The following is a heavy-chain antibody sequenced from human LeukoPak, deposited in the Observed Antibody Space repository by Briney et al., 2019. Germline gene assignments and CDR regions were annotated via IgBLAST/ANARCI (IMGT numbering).Heavy chain of an antibody. CDR2: ISYDGSNK. V-gene: IGHV3-30*18. D-gene: IGHD1-26*01. CDR3: AKDRSSGSHYFDY. J-gene: IGHJ4*02. CDR1: GFTFSSYG. Sequence: PGGSLRLSCAASGFTFSSYGMHWVRQAPGKGLEWVAVISYDGSNKYYADSVKGRFTISRDNSKNTLYLQMNSLRAEDTAVYYCAKDRSSGSHYFDYWGQGTLVTVSS.